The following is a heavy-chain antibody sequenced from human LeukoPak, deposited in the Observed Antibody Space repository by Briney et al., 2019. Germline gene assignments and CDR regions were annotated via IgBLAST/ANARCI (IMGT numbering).Heavy chain of an antibody. J-gene: IGHJ3*02. V-gene: IGHV4-61*02. Sequence: SETLSLTXTVSGGSISSGSYYWSWIRQPAGKGLEWIGRIYTSGSTNYNPSLKSRVTISVDTSKNQFSLKLSSVTAADTAVYYCARDVFTYYDFWSGYDAFDIWGQGTMVTVSS. D-gene: IGHD3-3*01. CDR1: GGSISSGSYY. CDR2: IYTSGST. CDR3: ARDVFTYYDFWSGYDAFDI.